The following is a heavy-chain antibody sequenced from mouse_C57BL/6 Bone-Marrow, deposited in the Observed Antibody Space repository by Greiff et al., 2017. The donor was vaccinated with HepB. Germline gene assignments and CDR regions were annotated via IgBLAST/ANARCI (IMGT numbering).Heavy chain of an antibody. CDR3: ARSRPNYYGSSYFDY. J-gene: IGHJ2*01. V-gene: IGHV14-3*01. CDR1: GFNIKNTY. CDR2: IDPANGNT. D-gene: IGHD1-1*01. Sequence: EVQGVESVAELVRPGASVKLSCTASGFNIKNTYMHWVKQRPEQGLEWIGRIDPANGNTKYAPKFQGKATITADTSSNTAYLQLSSLTSEDTAIYYCARSRPNYYGSSYFDYWGQGTTLTVSS.